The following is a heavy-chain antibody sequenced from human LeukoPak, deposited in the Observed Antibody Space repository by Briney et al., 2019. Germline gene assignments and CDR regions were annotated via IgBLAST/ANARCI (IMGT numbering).Heavy chain of an antibody. CDR3: ARDPPGDSGLDY. Sequence: ASVKVSCKASGYTFTDYYIHWVRQAPGQGLEWVGWINPNGGGSSYAQNFQGRVTMTRDTSITTAYMELNSLRSDDTAVYYCARDPPGDSGLDYWGQGTLVTVSS. J-gene: IGHJ4*02. V-gene: IGHV1-2*02. CDR1: GYTFTDYY. CDR2: INPNGGGS. D-gene: IGHD6-19*01.